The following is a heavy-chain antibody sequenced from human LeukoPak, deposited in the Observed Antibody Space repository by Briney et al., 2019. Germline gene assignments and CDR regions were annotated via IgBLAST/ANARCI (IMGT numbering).Heavy chain of an antibody. J-gene: IGHJ4*02. CDR2: INHSGST. Sequence: SETLSLTCAVYGGSFSGYYWSWIRQPPGKGLEWIGEINHSGSTNYNPSLKSRVTISVDTSKNQFSLKLSSVTAADTAVYYCARGYYDSRGLYGYWGQGTLVTVSS. V-gene: IGHV4-34*01. D-gene: IGHD3-22*01. CDR1: GGSFSGYY. CDR3: ARGYYDSRGLYGY.